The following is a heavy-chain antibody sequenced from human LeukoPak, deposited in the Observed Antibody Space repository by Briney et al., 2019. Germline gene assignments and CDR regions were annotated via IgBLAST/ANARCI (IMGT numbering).Heavy chain of an antibody. J-gene: IGHJ3*02. CDR1: GFTVSSNY. D-gene: IGHD1-26*01. CDR3: ARGSEYSGTPGAFDI. Sequence: GGSLRLSCAASGFTVSSNYMSWVRQAPGKGLEWVSSISSSSSYIYYADSVKGRFTISRDNAKNSLYLQMNSLRAEDTAVYYCARGSEYSGTPGAFDIWGQGTMVTLSS. V-gene: IGHV3-21*01. CDR2: ISSSSSYI.